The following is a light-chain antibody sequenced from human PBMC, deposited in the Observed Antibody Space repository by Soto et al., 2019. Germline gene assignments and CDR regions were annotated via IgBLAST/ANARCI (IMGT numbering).Light chain of an antibody. CDR2: GAT. CDR1: QSVASN. CDR3: QQYHNWPPQYT. V-gene: IGKV3-15*01. Sequence: EIVMTQSPASLSVSPGDGATLSCRASQSVASNVAWYQQKPGQGPRLLIHGATTRAVGVPARFSGSGSGTDFTLTINGLQSEDFEIYYCQQYHNWPPQYTFGQGTKLQI. J-gene: IGKJ2*01.